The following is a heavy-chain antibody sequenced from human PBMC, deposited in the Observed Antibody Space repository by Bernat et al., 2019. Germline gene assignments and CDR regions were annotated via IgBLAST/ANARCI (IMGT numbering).Heavy chain of an antibody. CDR3: STPFASCSSTNCYGVWFDS. CDR2: IKSKTEGGTT. J-gene: IGHJ5*01. Sequence: EVQLVESGGGLVKPGGSLRLSCAASGFTFSNAWMNWVRQAPGKGLEWVGRIKSKTEGGTTDYAAPVKGRFTISRDDSKNTLYLQMNSLKTEDTAVYYCSTPFASCSSTNCYGVWFDSWGQGTLVTVSS. D-gene: IGHD2-2*01. V-gene: IGHV3-15*01. CDR1: GFTFSNAW.